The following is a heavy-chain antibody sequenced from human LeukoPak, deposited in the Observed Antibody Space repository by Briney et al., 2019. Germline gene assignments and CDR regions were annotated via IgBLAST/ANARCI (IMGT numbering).Heavy chain of an antibody. CDR2: IIPIFGTA. CDR1: GGTFSSYA. V-gene: IGHV1-69*13. Sequence: GASVKVSCKASGGTFSSYAISWVRQAPGQGLEWMGGIIPIFGTANYAQKFQGRVTITADESTSTAYMELSSLRSEDTAVYYCARGDIYVEMATIRELAFDIWGQGTMVTVSS. CDR3: ARGDIYVEMATIRELAFDI. J-gene: IGHJ3*02. D-gene: IGHD5-24*01.